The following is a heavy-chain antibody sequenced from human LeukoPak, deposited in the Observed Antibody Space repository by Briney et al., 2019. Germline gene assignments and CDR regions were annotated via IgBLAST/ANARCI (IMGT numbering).Heavy chain of an antibody. D-gene: IGHD3-10*01. CDR1: GFTFSNYA. CDR2: ISSNGGST. V-gene: IGHV3-64*01. CDR3: ARNPGVRGVIAHGYFDY. Sequence: GGSLRLSCAASGFTFSNYAMHWVRQAPGKGLEYVSAISSNGGSTYYANSVKGRFTISRDNSKNTLYLQMGSLRAEDMAVYYCARNPGVRGVIAHGYFDYWGQGTLVTVSS. J-gene: IGHJ4*02.